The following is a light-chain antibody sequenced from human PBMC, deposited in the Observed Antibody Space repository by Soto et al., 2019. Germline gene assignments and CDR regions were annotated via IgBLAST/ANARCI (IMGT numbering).Light chain of an antibody. V-gene: IGLV2-14*01. CDR3: VSFTTSSSYV. J-gene: IGLJ1*01. CDR1: SSDVGAYIY. Sequence: QAVLTQPASVSGSPGPSITISFTGTSSDVGAYIYFSWYQQHPGKAPKLMIYDITNRPSGVSNRFSGSKSGNTASLTISGLQAEDEADYYCVSFTTSSSYVFGTGTKLTVL. CDR2: DIT.